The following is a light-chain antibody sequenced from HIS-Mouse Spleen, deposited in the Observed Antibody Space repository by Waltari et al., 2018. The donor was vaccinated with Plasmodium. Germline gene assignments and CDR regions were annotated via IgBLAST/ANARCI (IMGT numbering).Light chain of an antibody. CDR3: QQYNNWSFT. J-gene: IGKJ3*01. Sequence: EIVMTQSPATLSVSPGERASQSVSSNFAWYQQKPGQAPRLLIYGASTRATGIPARFSGSGSGTEFTLTISSLQSEDFAVYYCQQYNNWSFTFGPGTKVDIK. CDR1: QSVSSN. V-gene: IGKV3-15*01. CDR2: GAS.